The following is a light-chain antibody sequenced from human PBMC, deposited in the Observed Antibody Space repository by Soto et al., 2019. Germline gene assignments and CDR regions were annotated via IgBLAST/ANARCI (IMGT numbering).Light chain of an antibody. J-gene: IGLJ2*01. CDR1: SSDVGGYNF. Sequence: QSALTQPRSVSGSPGQSVTISCTGTSSDVGGYNFVSWYQQHPGKVPKLMIYDVSKRPSGVPDRFSGSKSGNTASLTISGLQADDEADYYCCSYAGTYLVLFGGGTKVTVL. CDR2: DVS. CDR3: CSYAGTYLVL. V-gene: IGLV2-11*01.